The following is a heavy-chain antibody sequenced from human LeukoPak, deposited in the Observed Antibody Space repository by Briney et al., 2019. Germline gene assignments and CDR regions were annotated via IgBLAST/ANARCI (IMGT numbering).Heavy chain of an antibody. CDR1: GGSFSGYY. D-gene: IGHD6-6*01. CDR2: INHSGST. V-gene: IGHV4-34*01. CDR3: ARGTGSIVAQEYYYYYMDV. Sequence: SETLSLTCAVYGGSFSGYYWSWIRQPPGKGLEWIGEINHSGSTNYNPSLKSRVTISVDTSKNQFSLKLSSVTAADTAVYYCARGTGSIVAQEYYYYYMDVWGKGTTVTVSS. J-gene: IGHJ6*03.